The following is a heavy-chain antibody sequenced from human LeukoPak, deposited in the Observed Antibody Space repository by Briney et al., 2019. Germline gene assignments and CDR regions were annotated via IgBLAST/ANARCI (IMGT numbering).Heavy chain of an antibody. CDR1: GFTFSSYW. CDR3: ARDLSGVTGYTYGRGIDY. D-gene: IGHD5-18*01. V-gene: IGHV3-7*01. J-gene: IGHJ4*02. CDR2: IKKDGSEK. Sequence: GGSLRLSCAASGFTFSSYWMSWVRQAPGKGLEWVANIKKDGSEKYYVDSVKGRFTISRDNAKTSLYLQMNSLRAEDTAVYYCARDLSGVTGYTYGRGIDYGGRETLVTVPS.